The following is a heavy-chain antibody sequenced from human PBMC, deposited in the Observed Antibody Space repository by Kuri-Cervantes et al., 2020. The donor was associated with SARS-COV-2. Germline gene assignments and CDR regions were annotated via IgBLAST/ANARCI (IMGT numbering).Heavy chain of an antibody. CDR2: ISRSCSYT. J-gene: IGHJ3*02. CDR1: GFTFSDYY. D-gene: IGHD3-10*01. CDR3: TRLKSVRRNTSPSEDAFDI. V-gene: IGHV3-11*03. Sequence: GESLKISCAASGFTFSDYYMSWIRQAPGKGLEWVSYISRSCSYTNYADSAKGRFTISRDNAKNSLYLQMNSLRAEDTAVYYCTRLKSVRRNTSPSEDAFDIWGQGTMVTVSS.